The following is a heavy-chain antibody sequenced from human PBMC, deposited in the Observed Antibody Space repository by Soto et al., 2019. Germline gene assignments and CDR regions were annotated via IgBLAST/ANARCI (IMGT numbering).Heavy chain of an antibody. Sequence: QVHLVKSGAEVKKPGASVKVSCKGSGYAFTTYGITWVRQAPGQGLEWMAWISAHNGNTDYAQKLQGRVTVTRDTSTSTAYMELRSLRSDDTAVYYCARGMYGDYWCQGALVTVSS. V-gene: IGHV1-18*01. CDR1: GYAFTTYG. CDR3: ARGMYGDY. CDR2: ISAHNGNT. J-gene: IGHJ4*02. D-gene: IGHD2-8*01.